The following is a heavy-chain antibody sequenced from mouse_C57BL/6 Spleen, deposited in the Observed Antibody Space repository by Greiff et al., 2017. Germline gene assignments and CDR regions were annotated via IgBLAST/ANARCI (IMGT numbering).Heavy chain of an antibody. CDR2: IDPETGGT. V-gene: IGHV1-15*01. J-gene: IGHJ4*01. CDR3: TRRGGYRYAMDY. D-gene: IGHD2-2*01. CDR1: GYTFTDYE. Sequence: QVQLKQSGAELVRPGASVTLSCKASGYTFTDYEMHWVKQTPVHGLEWIGAIDPETGGTAYNQKFKGKAILTADKSSSTAYMGLRSLTSEDSAVYYCTRRGGYRYAMDYWGQGTSVTVSS.